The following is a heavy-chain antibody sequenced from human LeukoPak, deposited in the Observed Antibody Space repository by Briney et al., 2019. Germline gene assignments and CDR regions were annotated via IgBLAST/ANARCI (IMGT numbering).Heavy chain of an antibody. V-gene: IGHV4-38-2*02. CDR3: ARERYTAMVNFDY. CDR1: GYSISSGYY. D-gene: IGHD5-18*01. CDR2: IYHSGST. Sequence: SETLSLTCTVSGYSISSGYYWGWIRQPPGKGLEWIGSIYHSGSTYYNPSLKSRVTISVDTSKNQFSLKLSSVTAADTAVYYCARERYTAMVNFDYWGQGTLVTVSS. J-gene: IGHJ4*02.